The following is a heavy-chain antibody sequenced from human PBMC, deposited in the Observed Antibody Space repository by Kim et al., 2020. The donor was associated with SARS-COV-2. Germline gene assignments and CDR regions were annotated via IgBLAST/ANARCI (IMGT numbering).Heavy chain of an antibody. CDR3: AKELLSAGYCFDY. V-gene: IGHV3-30*18. CDR2: ISYDGSNK. Sequence: GGSLRLSCAASGFTFSSYGMHWVRQAPGKGLEWVAVISYDGSNKYYADSVKGRFTISRDNSKNTLYLQMNSLRAEDTAVYYCAKELLSAGYCFDYWGQGTLVTVSS. CDR1: GFTFSSYG. D-gene: IGHD2-15*01. J-gene: IGHJ4*02.